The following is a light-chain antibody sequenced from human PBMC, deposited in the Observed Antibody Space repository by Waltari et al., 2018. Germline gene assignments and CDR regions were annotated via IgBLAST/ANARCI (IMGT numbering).Light chain of an antibody. V-gene: IGLV2-14*03. CDR1: ATAIGGYNY. Sequence: QSALTQPASVSGSPGQSITIPCTGTATAIGGYNYVSWYQQHPGKAPKLVIFDVSSRPSGISYRFSASKFGNTASLTISGLQPDDEADYYCCSFTSSSTWVFGGGTKLTVL. CDR3: CSFTSSSTWV. CDR2: DVS. J-gene: IGLJ3*02.